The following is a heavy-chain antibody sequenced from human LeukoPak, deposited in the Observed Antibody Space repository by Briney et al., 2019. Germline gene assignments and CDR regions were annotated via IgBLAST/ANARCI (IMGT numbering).Heavy chain of an antibody. D-gene: IGHD3-22*01. J-gene: IGHJ4*02. CDR1: GYTFTGYY. Sequence: ASVKVSCKASGYTFTGYYMHWVRQAPGQGLEWMGWINPNSGGTNYAQKFQGRVTMTRDTSISTAYMELSRLRSDDTAVYYCARSHGSYYYDSSGYYYAGFDYFDYWGQGTLVTVSS. V-gene: IGHV1-2*02. CDR2: INPNSGGT. CDR3: ARSHGSYYYDSSGYYYAGFDYFDY.